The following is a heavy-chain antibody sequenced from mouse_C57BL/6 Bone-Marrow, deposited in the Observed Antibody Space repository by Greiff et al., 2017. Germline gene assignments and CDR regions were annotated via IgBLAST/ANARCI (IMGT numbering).Heavy chain of an antibody. CDR1: GYTFTSYW. CDR3: TRGKLWYFDV. CDR2: IYPGNSDT. J-gene: IGHJ1*03. Sequence: EVQLQQSGTVLARPGASVKMSCKTSGYTFTSYWMHWVKQRPGQGLEWIWAIYPGNSDTSYNQKFKGKAKLTAGTSASTAYMELSSLTNEDSAVYYCTRGKLWYFDVWGTGTTVTVSS. V-gene: IGHV1-5*01.